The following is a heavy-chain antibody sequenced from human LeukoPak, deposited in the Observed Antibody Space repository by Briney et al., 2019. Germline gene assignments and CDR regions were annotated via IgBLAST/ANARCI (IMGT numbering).Heavy chain of an antibody. Sequence: SETLSLTCTVSGGSISSGGYYWSWIRQHPGKGLEWIGYIYHSGSTYYNPSLKSRVTISVDRSKNQFSLKLSSVTAADTAVYYCARGATIFGVVNDYFDYWGQGTLVTVSS. J-gene: IGHJ4*02. CDR3: ARGATIFGVVNDYFDY. D-gene: IGHD3-3*01. V-gene: IGHV4-30-2*01. CDR2: IYHSGST. CDR1: GGSISSGGYY.